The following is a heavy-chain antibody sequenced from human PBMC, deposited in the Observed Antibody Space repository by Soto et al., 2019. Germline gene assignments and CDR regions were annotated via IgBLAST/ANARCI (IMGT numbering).Heavy chain of an antibody. CDR1: GGSITGYY. D-gene: IGHD5-12*01. CDR3: TRTKTGYAFDY. Sequence: SETLSLTCAVSGGSITGYYWSWIRQPPGQGLEWIGYIYYDGSTNYNPTLRSRATISLDRSKTQFSLKLSSVTAADTAVYYCTRTKTGYAFDYWGQGTLVTVSS. J-gene: IGHJ4*02. V-gene: IGHV4-59*01. CDR2: IYYDGST.